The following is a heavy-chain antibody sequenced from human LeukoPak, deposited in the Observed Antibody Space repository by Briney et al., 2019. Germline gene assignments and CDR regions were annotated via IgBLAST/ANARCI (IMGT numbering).Heavy chain of an antibody. D-gene: IGHD6-19*01. CDR1: GGSISSYY. V-gene: IGHV4-59*08. CDR2: IYYSGST. J-gene: IGHJ4*02. CDR3: ARHHSSGWHLFDY. Sequence: SETLSLTCTVSGGSISSYYWSWIRQPPGKRLEWIGYIYYSGSTNYNPSLKSRVTISIDTSKNQFSLKLSSVTAADTAVYYCARHHSSGWHLFDYWGQGTLVTFSS.